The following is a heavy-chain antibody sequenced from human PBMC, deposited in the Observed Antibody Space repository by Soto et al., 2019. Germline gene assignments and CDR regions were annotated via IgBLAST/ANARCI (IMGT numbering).Heavy chain of an antibody. Sequence: ASVKVSCKASGYTLTSYDVNWVRQATGQGLEWMGWMNPNSGNTGYAQKFQGRVTMTRNTSISTAYMELSSLRSEDTAVYYCARGGMLYYDFWSGYWYGYYGMDVWGQGTTVTVSS. D-gene: IGHD3-3*01. CDR1: GYTLTSYD. J-gene: IGHJ6*02. V-gene: IGHV1-8*01. CDR2: MNPNSGNT. CDR3: ARGGMLYYDFWSGYWYGYYGMDV.